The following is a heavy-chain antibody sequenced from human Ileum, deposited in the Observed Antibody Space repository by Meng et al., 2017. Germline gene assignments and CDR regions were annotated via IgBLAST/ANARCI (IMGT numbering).Heavy chain of an antibody. CDR1: VAFDSCNSS. Sequence: QGSPPGLAEPSGLLSPLSSVPVAFDSCNSSWSRVRQPPGMVLAWIRQIDQSGNSYYSPSLTSRVHMSIDKSKTQFSLRLTSVPAAGTAVYYCARHGGYSQDFWGQATLVTVSS. V-gene: IGHV4-4*02. CDR3: ARHGGYSQDF. D-gene: IGHD4-23*01. J-gene: IGHJ4*02. CDR2: IDQSGNS.